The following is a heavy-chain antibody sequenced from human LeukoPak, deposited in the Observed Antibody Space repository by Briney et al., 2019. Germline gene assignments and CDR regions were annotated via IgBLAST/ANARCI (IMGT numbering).Heavy chain of an antibody. V-gene: IGHV3-74*01. Sequence: GGSLRLSCAASGFTFSNYWMHWVRQAPGKGLVWVSRINSDGINTSYADSVKGRFTISRDNAKNTLNLQMNSLRAEDTAVYYCARDLGQYYDTSDNWFNPWGQGTLVTVSS. CDR3: ARDLGQYYDTSDNWFNP. CDR1: GFTFSNYW. D-gene: IGHD3-22*01. J-gene: IGHJ5*02. CDR2: INSDGINT.